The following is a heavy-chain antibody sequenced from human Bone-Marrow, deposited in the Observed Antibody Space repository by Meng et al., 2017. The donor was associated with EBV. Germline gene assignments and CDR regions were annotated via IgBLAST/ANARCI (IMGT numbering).Heavy chain of an antibody. CDR2: IYSGGST. D-gene: IGHD5-12*01. Sequence: EVQLVGVGGGLIPPGGSLRLSCAAPGFPVSSNYMSWVRQAPGKGLEWVSVIYSGGSTYYADSVKGRFTISRDNSKNTLYLQMNSLRAEDTAVYYCARSVWGHSGYDCWGQGTLVTVSS. CDR1: GFPVSSNY. V-gene: IGHV3-53*01. J-gene: IGHJ4*02. CDR3: ARSVWGHSGYDC.